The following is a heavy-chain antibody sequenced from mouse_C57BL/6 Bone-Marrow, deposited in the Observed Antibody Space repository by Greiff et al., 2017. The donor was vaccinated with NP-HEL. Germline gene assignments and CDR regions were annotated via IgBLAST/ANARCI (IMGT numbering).Heavy chain of an antibody. D-gene: IGHD1-1*01. Sequence: VQRVESGAELAKPGASVKLSCKASGYTFTSYWMHWVKQRPGQGLEWIGYINPSSGYTKYNQKFKDKATLTADKSSSTAYMQLSSLTYEDSAVYYCAREGITTVVAFDYWGQGTTLTVSS. CDR3: AREGITTVVAFDY. CDR2: INPSSGYT. CDR1: GYTFTSYW. V-gene: IGHV1-7*01. J-gene: IGHJ2*01.